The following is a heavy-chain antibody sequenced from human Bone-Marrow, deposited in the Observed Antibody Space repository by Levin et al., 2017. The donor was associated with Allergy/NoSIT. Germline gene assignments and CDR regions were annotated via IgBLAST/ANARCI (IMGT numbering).Heavy chain of an antibody. D-gene: IGHD3-22*01. CDR3: AREVIGYHDTGGYYYFDY. V-gene: IGHV3-21*01. CDR2: ISTSSSYR. CDR1: GFSFTPYC. Sequence: GESLKISCAASGFSFTPYCMNWVRQAPGKGLEWVSSISTSSSYRYYADSVKGRFTISRDNAKDSLYLEMNNLRAEDTAVYYCAREVIGYHDTGGYYYFDYWGQGTLVTVSS. J-gene: IGHJ4*02.